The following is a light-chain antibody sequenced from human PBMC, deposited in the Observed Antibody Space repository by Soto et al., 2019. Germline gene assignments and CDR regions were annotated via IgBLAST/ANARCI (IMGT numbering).Light chain of an antibody. Sequence: SYELTQPPSVSVAPGKTATITCGGTNIGSKSVYWYQQKPGQAPVLVIYYDNDRPSGIPERFSGSNSGNTATLTFSRVEVGDEADYYCQVWDTSSDHPVFGGGTKLTVL. CDR1: NIGSKS. CDR2: YDN. J-gene: IGLJ2*01. V-gene: IGLV3-21*04. CDR3: QVWDTSSDHPV.